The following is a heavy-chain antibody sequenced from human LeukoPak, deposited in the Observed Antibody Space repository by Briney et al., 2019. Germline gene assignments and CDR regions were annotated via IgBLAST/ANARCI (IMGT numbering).Heavy chain of an antibody. CDR2: ISSSRSNT. Sequence: GGSLRLSCAASGFTFSSYAMNWVRQAPGKGMEWVSSISSSRSNTYSADSVKGRFTISRDNAKNSLYLQMNSLRAEDTAVYYCARGCGGDCYYYMDVWGKGTTVIVSS. D-gene: IGHD2-21*01. J-gene: IGHJ6*03. CDR3: ARGCGGDCYYYMDV. V-gene: IGHV3-21*01. CDR1: GFTFSSYA.